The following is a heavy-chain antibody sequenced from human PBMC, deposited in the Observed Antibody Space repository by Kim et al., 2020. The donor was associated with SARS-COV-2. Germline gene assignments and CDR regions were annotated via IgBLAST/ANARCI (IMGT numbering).Heavy chain of an antibody. D-gene: IGHD2-15*01. CDR3: ARVRGSWRGVDY. CDR2: ISSSSSTT. Sequence: GGSLRLSCAASGFTFSDYYMSWIRQAPGKGLEWVSYISSSSSTTNYADSVKGRFTISRDNAKNSLYLQMNSRRAEDTAVYYCARVRGSWRGVDYWGQGTLVTVSS. CDR1: GFTFSDYY. V-gene: IGHV3-11*05. J-gene: IGHJ4*02.